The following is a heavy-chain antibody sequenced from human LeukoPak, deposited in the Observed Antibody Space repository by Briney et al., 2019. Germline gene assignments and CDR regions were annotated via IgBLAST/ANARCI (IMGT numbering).Heavy chain of an antibody. Sequence: GGSLRLSCIASGFIFKNYDMHWFRQAPGKGLEWVALIRREGSDRYADSVKGRFAISRDNSKNTLYLQMNSLRGEDSALYYCARAGAQQWLLYVGVYWGQGTLVAVSS. D-gene: IGHD6-19*01. CDR3: ARAGAQQWLLYVGVY. J-gene: IGHJ4*02. CDR1: GFIFKNYD. CDR2: IRREGSDR. V-gene: IGHV3-30*02.